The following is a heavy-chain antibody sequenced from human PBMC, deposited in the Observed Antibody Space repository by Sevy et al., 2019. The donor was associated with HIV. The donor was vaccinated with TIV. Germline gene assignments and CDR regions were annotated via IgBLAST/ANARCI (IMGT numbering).Heavy chain of an antibody. J-gene: IGHJ4*02. CDR2: IYYSGST. CDR3: ARLNHSSGSYNY. V-gene: IGHV4-39*01. D-gene: IGHD1-26*01. CDR1: GGSISSSNYY. Sequence: SETLSLTCTVSGGSISSSNYYWGWIRQPPGKGLEWIGSIYYSGSTYYNPSLKSRVTISVDTSKNQFSLKLSSVTAADTAVYYCARLNHSSGSYNYWGQGTLVTVSS.